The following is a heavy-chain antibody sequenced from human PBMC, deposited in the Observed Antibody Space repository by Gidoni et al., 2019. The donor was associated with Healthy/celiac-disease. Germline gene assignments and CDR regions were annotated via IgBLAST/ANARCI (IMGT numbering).Heavy chain of an antibody. CDR2: INSDGSST. Sequence: EVQLVESGGGLVQPGGSLRLSCAASGFTFSSYWLHWVRQAPGKGLVWVSRINSDGSSTSYADSVKGRFTISRDNAKNTLYLQMNSLRAEDTAVYYCATFPVFAAAGGYWGQGTLVTVSS. J-gene: IGHJ4*02. D-gene: IGHD6-13*01. CDR1: GFTFSSYW. V-gene: IGHV3-74*01. CDR3: ATFPVFAAAGGY.